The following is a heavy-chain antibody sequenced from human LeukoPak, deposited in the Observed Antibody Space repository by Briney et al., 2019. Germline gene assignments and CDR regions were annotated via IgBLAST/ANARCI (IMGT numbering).Heavy chain of an antibody. CDR2: IGGTDGTT. V-gene: IGHV3-23*01. D-gene: IGHD3-10*01. Sequence: GGSLRPSCAASGFTLSTYVMNWVRQAPGKGLEWVSAIGGTDGTTFYADSVKGRLAISRDNSKNTLFLDMHTLRAEDTALYYCTKRVDGSGTYYIDYWGQGTLVTVSS. J-gene: IGHJ4*02. CDR1: GFTLSTYV. CDR3: TKRVDGSGTYYIDY.